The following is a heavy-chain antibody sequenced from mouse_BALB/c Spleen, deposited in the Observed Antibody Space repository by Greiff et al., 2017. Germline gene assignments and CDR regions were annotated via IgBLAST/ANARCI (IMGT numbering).Heavy chain of an antibody. CDR3: ARGGDYDPWFAY. CDR2: ISSGGST. J-gene: IGHJ3*01. Sequence: EVQGVESGGGLVKPGGSLKLSCAASGFTFSSYAMSWVRQTPEKRLEWVASISSGGSTYYPDSVKGRFTISRDNARNILYLQMSSLRSEDTAMYYCARGGDYDPWFAYWGQGTLVTVSA. D-gene: IGHD2-4*01. V-gene: IGHV5-6-5*01. CDR1: GFTFSSYA.